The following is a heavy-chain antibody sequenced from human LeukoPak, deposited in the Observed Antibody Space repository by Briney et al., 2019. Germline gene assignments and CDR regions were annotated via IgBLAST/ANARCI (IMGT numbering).Heavy chain of an antibody. CDR2: ISYIGST. Sequence: KSSETLSLTCTVSGGSVSGYFWSWIRQPPGKGLEWIWYISYIGSTNYNLSLKSRVTISVDTSKNQLSLKLTSVTAADTAVYYCARRREDWYFDLWGRGTLVTVSS. CDR3: ARRREDWYFDL. CDR1: GGSVSGYF. V-gene: IGHV4-59*08. J-gene: IGHJ2*01.